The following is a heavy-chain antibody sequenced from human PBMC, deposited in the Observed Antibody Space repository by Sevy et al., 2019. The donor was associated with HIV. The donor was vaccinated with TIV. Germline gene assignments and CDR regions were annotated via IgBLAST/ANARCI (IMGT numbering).Heavy chain of an antibody. D-gene: IGHD6-13*01. J-gene: IGHJ5*02. CDR1: GGSISSSSYY. CDR3: ARPHSSSWYWFDP. V-gene: IGHV4-39*01. CDR2: IYYSGST. Sequence: SETLSLTCTVSGGSISSSSYYWGWIRQPPGKGLEWIGSIYYSGSTYYNPSLKSRVTISVDTSKNQFSLKLSSVTAADRAVYYCARPHSSSWYWFDPWGQGTLVTVSS.